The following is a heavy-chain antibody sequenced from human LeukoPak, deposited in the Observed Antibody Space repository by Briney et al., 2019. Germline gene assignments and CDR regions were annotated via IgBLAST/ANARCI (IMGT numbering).Heavy chain of an antibody. CDR1: GGSFSGYY. J-gene: IGHJ2*01. CDR3: ASRIAVAGTSWYFDL. V-gene: IGHV4-34*01. Sequence: SETLPLTCAVYGGSFSGYYWSWIRQPPGKRLERIGEINHSGSTNYNPSLKSRVTISVDTSKSQFSLKLSSVTAADTAVYYCASRIAVAGTSWYFDLWGRGTLVTVSS. CDR2: INHSGST. D-gene: IGHD6-19*01.